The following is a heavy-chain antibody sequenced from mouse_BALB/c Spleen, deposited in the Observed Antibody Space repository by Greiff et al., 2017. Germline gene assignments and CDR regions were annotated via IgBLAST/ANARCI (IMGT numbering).Heavy chain of an antibody. J-gene: IGHJ4*01. CDR2: ISYSGST. CDR3: ARLRNGNYAMDY. CDR1: GDSITSGY. V-gene: IGHV3-8*02. D-gene: IGHD2-1*01. Sequence: EVKLMESGPSLVKPSQTLSLTCSVTGDSITSGYWNWIRKFPGNKLEYMGYISYSGSTYYNPSLKSRISITRDTSKNQYYLQLNSVTTEDTATYYCARLRNGNYAMDYWGQGTSVTVSS.